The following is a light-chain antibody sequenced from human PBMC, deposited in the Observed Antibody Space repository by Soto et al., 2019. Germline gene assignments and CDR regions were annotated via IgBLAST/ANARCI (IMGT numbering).Light chain of an antibody. CDR1: QSVSSN. V-gene: IGKV3D-15*01. J-gene: IGKJ4*01. CDR3: QQYNNWPPLT. CDR2: GAS. Sequence: EIVMTQSPATLSVSAGERVTLSCRASQSVSSNLAWYQQKPGQAPRLLIYGASTRATGIPARFSGSGSGTVFTLTISSLQSEDFAVYYCQQYNNWPPLTFGGGTKVEIK.